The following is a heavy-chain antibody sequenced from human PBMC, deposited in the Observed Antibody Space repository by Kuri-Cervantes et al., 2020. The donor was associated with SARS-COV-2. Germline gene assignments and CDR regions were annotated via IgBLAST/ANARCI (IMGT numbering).Heavy chain of an antibody. J-gene: IGHJ4*02. CDR3: ARYSSSWSYY. Sequence: GGSLRLSCAASGFSFSSYGMSWVRQAPGKGLEWVSSISSSSSYIYYADSVKGRFTISRDNAKNSLNLQMNSLRAEDTAVYYCARYSSSWSYYWGQGTLVTVSS. CDR1: GFSFSSYG. D-gene: IGHD6-13*01. V-gene: IGHV3-21*01. CDR2: ISSSSSYI.